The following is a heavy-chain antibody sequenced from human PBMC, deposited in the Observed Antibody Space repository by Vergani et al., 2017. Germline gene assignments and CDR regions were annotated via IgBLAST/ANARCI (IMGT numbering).Heavy chain of an antibody. CDR3: ARVKDGYNYSDY. J-gene: IGHJ4*02. Sequence: EVQLVESGGGLIQPGGSLRLSCAASGFTVSSNYMSWVRQAPGKGLEWVSVIYSGGSTYYADSVKGRFTISRDNSKNTLYLQRNSLRAEDTAVYYCARVKDGYNYSDYWGQGTLVTVSS. V-gene: IGHV3-53*01. D-gene: IGHD5-24*01. CDR2: IYSGGST. CDR1: GFTVSSNY.